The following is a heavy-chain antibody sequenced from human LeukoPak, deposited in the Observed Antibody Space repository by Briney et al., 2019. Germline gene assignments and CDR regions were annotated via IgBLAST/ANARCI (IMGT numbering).Heavy chain of an antibody. J-gene: IGHJ4*02. CDR3: ARAQSGNSYAGFFDY. D-gene: IGHD1-26*01. CDR2: IVYSGST. CDR1: GGSISSYY. V-gene: IGHV4-59*01. Sequence: SETLSLTCTVSGGSISSYYWSWIRQPPGKELEWIGYIVYSGSTKYSSSLKSRVTISVDTSKNQFSLTLNSVTTADAAVYYCARAQSGNSYAGFFDYWGQGTLVTVSS.